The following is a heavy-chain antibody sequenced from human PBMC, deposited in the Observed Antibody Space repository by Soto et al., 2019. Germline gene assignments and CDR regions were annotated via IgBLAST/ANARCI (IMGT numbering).Heavy chain of an antibody. D-gene: IGHD2-21*02. CDR1: GFTFRSYT. Sequence: QVQLVESGGGVVQPGRSLRLSCAASGFTFRSYTMHWVRQAPGKGLEWVAVISYDGSTTYYAESVKGRFTISRDNSKNTLYLQMNSLRGEDTAVYYCARSEPTGWVVTAALNYWGQGTLVTVSS. CDR3: ARSEPTGWVVTAALNY. J-gene: IGHJ4*02. V-gene: IGHV3-30-3*01. CDR2: ISYDGSTT.